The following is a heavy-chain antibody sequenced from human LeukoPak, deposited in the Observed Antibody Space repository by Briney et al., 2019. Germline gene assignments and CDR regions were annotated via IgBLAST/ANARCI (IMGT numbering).Heavy chain of an antibody. CDR2: IYPGDSDT. CDR1: GYSFTSYW. J-gene: IGHJ3*02. Sequence: GESLKTSCKGSGYSFTSYWIGWVRQMPGKGLEWMGIIYPGDSDTRYSPSFQGQVTISADKSISTAYLQWSSLKASDTAMYYCARQIRNTIFGVVTPIGAFDIWGQGTMVTVSS. CDR3: ARQIRNTIFGVVTPIGAFDI. V-gene: IGHV5-51*01. D-gene: IGHD3-3*01.